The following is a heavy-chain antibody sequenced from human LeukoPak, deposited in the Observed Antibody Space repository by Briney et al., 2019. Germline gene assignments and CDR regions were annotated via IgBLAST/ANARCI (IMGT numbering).Heavy chain of an antibody. D-gene: IGHD3-3*01. J-gene: IGHJ5*02. V-gene: IGHV4-38-2*02. Sequence: SETLSLTCTVSGYSISSGYYWGWIRQPPEKGLELIGSIYHSGSTFYNPTLKSRVTISVDTSNNQFSLKLNSVTAADTAVYYCARVPHGETIFGVVLYWFDPWGQGTLVTVSS. CDR2: IYHSGST. CDR3: ARVPHGETIFGVVLYWFDP. CDR1: GYSISSGYY.